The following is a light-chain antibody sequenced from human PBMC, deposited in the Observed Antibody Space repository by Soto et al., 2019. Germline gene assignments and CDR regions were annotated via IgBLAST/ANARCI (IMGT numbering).Light chain of an antibody. CDR2: ANS. Sequence: QSALTQPPSVSGAPGQRVTISCTGSSSNIGADYDVHWYQQLPGTAPKLLIYANSNRPSGVPDRFSGSKSGTSASLAITGLQAEDEADYYCQSYDSSLSGSVVFGGGTKLTVL. V-gene: IGLV1-40*01. CDR1: SSNIGADYD. CDR3: QSYDSSLSGSVV. J-gene: IGLJ2*01.